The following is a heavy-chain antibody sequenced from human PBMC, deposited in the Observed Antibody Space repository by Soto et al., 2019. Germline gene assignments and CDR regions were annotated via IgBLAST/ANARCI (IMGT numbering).Heavy chain of an antibody. D-gene: IGHD6-13*01. V-gene: IGHV4-34*01. CDR1: GGSFSGYY. J-gene: IGHJ6*02. Sequence: QVQLQQWGAGLLKPSETLSLTCAVYGGSFSGYYWSWIRQPPGNGLEWIGEINHSGSTNYNPSLKSRVTISVDTSKNQFSLKLSSVTAADTAVYYCARGSSWTSGYGMDVWGQGTTVTVSS. CDR3: ARGSSWTSGYGMDV. CDR2: INHSGST.